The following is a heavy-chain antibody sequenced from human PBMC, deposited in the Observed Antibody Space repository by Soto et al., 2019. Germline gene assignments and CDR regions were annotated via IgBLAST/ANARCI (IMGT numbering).Heavy chain of an antibody. V-gene: IGHV4-39*01. CDR2: IYYSGST. CDR3: ARLPRVAAPRMIYYYYSYMDV. Sequence: SETLSLTCTVSGGSITSSSFYWGWIRQPPGKGLEWIGYIYYSGSTYYNPSLKSRVTISIDTSKNQFSLRLSSVTAADTAVYYCARLPRVAAPRMIYYYYSYMDVWGKGTTVTVSS. J-gene: IGHJ6*03. CDR1: GGSITSSSFY. D-gene: IGHD6-13*01.